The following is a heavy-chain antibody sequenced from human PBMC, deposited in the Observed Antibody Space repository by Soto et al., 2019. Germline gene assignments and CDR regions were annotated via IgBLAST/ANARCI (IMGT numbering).Heavy chain of an antibody. D-gene: IGHD3-22*01. V-gene: IGHV4-59*01. CDR1: GGAISSYY. CDR2: IYYSGST. J-gene: IGHJ4*02. Sequence: SETLSLTCTVSGGAISSYYWSWIRQPPGKGLEWIGYIYYSGSTNYNPSLKSRVTISVDTSKNQFSLKLSSVTAADTAVYYCARGRTYYYDSSGWYMFDYWGQGIPVTVSS. CDR3: ARGRTYYYDSSGWYMFDY.